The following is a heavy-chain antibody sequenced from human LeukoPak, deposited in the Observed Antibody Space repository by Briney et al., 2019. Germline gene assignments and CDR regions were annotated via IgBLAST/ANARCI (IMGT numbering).Heavy chain of an antibody. V-gene: IGHV3-21*01. J-gene: IGHJ4*02. D-gene: IGHD4-17*01. Sequence: GGSLRLSCAASGFTFSSYSMNWVRQAPGKGLEWVSSISSSSSDIYYAGSVKGRFTISRDNAKNSLYLQMNSLRAEDTAMYHCARDIADGDYGSAFDYWGQGTLITVSS. CDR1: GFTFSSYS. CDR3: ARDIADGDYGSAFDY. CDR2: ISSSSSDI.